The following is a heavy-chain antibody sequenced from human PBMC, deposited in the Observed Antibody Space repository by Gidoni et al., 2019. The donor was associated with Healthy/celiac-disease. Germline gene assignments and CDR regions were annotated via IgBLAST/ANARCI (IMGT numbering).Heavy chain of an antibody. CDR3: ARDLSAYYYGSGCGGWFDP. V-gene: IGHV4-39*07. Sequence: QLQLPESGSGRVKPSETLSLSCTVPGSSISRSSYTWGWIRQPPGKGLELIGSIYYSGSTYYNPSLKGRVTIAVDTSKNHFSLKLSSVTAADTAVYYCARDLSAYYYGSGCGGWFDPWGQGTLVTVSS. CDR2: IYYSGST. CDR1: GSSISRSSYT. D-gene: IGHD3-10*01. J-gene: IGHJ5*02.